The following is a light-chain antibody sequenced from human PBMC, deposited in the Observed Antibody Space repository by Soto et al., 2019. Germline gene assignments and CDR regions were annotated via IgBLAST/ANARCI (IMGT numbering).Light chain of an antibody. V-gene: IGLV2-8*01. Sequence: QSALTQPPSASGSHGQSVTISCTGTSSDVGGYDYVSWFQQHPGKAPKFVIYDVTTRPSGVPDRFSGSKSGNTAYLTVSGLQAEDEADYYCCSHAGSDTLFGGGTKLTVL. CDR1: SSDVGGYDY. CDR3: CSHAGSDTL. J-gene: IGLJ3*02. CDR2: DVT.